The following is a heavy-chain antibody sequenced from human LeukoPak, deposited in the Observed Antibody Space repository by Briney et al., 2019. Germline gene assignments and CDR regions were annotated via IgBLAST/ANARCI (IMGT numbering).Heavy chain of an antibody. Sequence: PGGSLRLSCAASGFTFSSYAMSWVRQAPGKGLEWGSAVSGSGGSTYYVDSVKGRFTISRDNSKNTLYLQMNSLRAEDTAVYYCAKDLVVGATYRAYGMDVWGQGTTVTVSS. CDR1: GFTFSSYA. J-gene: IGHJ6*02. CDR3: AKDLVVGATYRAYGMDV. CDR2: VSGSGGST. D-gene: IGHD1-26*01. V-gene: IGHV3-23*01.